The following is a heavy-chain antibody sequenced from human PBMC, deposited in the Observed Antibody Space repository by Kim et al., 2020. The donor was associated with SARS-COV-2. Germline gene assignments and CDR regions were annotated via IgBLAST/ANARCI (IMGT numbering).Heavy chain of an antibody. CDR1: GGSISSYC. Sequence: SETLSLTCTVSGGSISSYCWSWIRQPPGKGLEWIGYIYYSGNTNYNPSLKGRVTISVDTSKNQFSLKLSSVTAADAAVYYCARGLRVYSQNIWGQGTMVTVSS. CDR2: IYYSGNT. CDR3: ARGLRVYSQNI. D-gene: IGHD4-4*01. V-gene: IGHV4-59*01. J-gene: IGHJ3*02.